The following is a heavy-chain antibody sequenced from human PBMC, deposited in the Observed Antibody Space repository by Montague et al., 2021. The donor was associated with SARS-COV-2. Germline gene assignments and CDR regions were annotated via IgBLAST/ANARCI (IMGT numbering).Heavy chain of an antibody. D-gene: IGHD6-19*01. CDR3: ARRPSSGWSFGY. Sequence: SETLSLTCTVSAGSINTHYFPWIRHSPRTALDTAALVYLSRTSSPDPAPKSRVTVSVDTSTSQFSLQLTSVSAADTAAYYCARRPSSGWSFGYWGQGTQVSVAS. J-gene: IGHJ4*02. CDR1: AGSINTHY. V-gene: IGHV4-59*08. CDR2: VYLSRTS.